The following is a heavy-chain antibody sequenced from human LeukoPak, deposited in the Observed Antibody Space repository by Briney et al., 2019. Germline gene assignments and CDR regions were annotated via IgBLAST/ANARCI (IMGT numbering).Heavy chain of an antibody. Sequence: SETLSLTCTVSGGSISSYYWNWIPQPPGKGLEWIGYIYYSGSTNYNPSLKSRVTISIDTSKNQFSLRLSSVTAADTAVYYCAREHPGYGMDVWGQGTTVTVSS. V-gene: IGHV4-59*01. CDR2: IYYSGST. CDR1: GGSISSYY. CDR3: AREHPGYGMDV. J-gene: IGHJ6*02.